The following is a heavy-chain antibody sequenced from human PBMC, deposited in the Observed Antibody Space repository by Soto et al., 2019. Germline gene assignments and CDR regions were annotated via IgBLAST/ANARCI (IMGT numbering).Heavy chain of an antibody. D-gene: IGHD1-26*01. J-gene: IGHJ4*02. CDR2: INHSGST. CDR3: ARGALGATYVDY. V-gene: IGHV4-34*01. CDR1: GGSFSGYY. Sequence: QVQLQQWGAGLLKPSETLSLTCAVYGGSFSGYYWSWIRQPPGKGLVWIGEINHSGSTNYNPSLKSRVTISVDTSKNQFSLKLSSVTAADTAVYYCARGALGATYVDYWGQGTLVTVSS.